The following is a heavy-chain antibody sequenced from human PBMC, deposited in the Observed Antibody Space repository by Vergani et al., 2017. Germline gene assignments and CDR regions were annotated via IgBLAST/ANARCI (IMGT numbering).Heavy chain of an antibody. Sequence: QVQLQESGPGLVKPSETLSLTCTVSGGSIGSSYWSWIRQPPGKGLEWIAFTSYTGSTNYNPSLESRVTLSLDTSKNQFSLKLTSVTAADTAVYYCARGVSSWIFDNWGHGTLVTVSS. CDR1: GGSIGSSY. CDR2: TSYTGST. CDR3: ARGVSSWIFDN. V-gene: IGHV4-59*01. J-gene: IGHJ4*01. D-gene: IGHD6-13*01.